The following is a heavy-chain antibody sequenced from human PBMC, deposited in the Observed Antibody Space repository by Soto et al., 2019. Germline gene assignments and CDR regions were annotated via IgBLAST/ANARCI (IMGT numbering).Heavy chain of an antibody. D-gene: IGHD2-15*01. Sequence: GGSLRLSCAASGFTVSSNYMSWVRQAPGKGLEWVAVIWYDGSYKYYADSVKGRFSVSRDNSRNTMYLQMNSLRAEDTAVYYCARIDCTGGSCRPYYYYGMDVWGQGTTVTVSS. J-gene: IGHJ6*02. V-gene: IGHV3-33*08. CDR3: ARIDCTGGSCRPYYYYGMDV. CDR2: IWYDGSYK. CDR1: GFTVSSNY.